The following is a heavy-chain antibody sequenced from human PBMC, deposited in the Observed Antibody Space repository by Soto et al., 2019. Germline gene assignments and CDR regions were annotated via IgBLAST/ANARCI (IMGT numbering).Heavy chain of an antibody. CDR1: GYTFTNFG. V-gene: IGHV1-18*01. J-gene: IGHJ5*02. CDR3: ARGGTPMAS. D-gene: IGHD3-16*01. Sequence: QVQLVQSGAEVKKPGASVKVSCKTSGYTFTNFGLSWVRQAPGQGLEWMGWISAYNGNTNYAQNCQGRVTMTTDTATSTACMGLRSLRSAETAVYYRARGGTPMASWGQGPLVTVSS. CDR2: ISAYNGNT.